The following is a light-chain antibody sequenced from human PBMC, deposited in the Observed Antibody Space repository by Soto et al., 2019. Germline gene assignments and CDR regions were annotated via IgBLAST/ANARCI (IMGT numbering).Light chain of an antibody. Sequence: DIQMTQSPSTLSGSVGDRVTITCRASQTISSWLAWYQQKPGKAPKLLIYDASSLGSGVPSRFSGSGSGTEFTLTISSLQPDDFATYYCQQYNSYSQMFGQGTKVDIK. J-gene: IGKJ1*01. CDR3: QQYNSYSQM. CDR1: QTISSW. CDR2: DAS. V-gene: IGKV1-5*01.